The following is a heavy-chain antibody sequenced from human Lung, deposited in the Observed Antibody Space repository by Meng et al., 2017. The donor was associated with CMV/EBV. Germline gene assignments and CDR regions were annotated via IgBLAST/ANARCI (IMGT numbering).Heavy chain of an antibody. CDR1: GYSFRTFG. Sequence: SVXETXXASGYSFRTFGISWVGKAPGQGLEWMGWISAYNGNTTYTQKLQGRVTMTRDTSTRTVYMELRSLRADDTAVYYCVRDRGLGGVSGLDVWGQGAMVTVSS. CDR2: ISAYNGNT. D-gene: IGHD3-16*01. V-gene: IGHV1-18*01. CDR3: VRDRGLGGVSGLDV. J-gene: IGHJ6*02.